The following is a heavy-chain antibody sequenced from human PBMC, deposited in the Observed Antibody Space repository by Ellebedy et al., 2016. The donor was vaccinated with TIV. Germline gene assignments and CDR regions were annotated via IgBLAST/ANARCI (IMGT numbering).Heavy chain of an antibody. J-gene: IGHJ5*02. CDR1: GYTFTSYG. D-gene: IGHD2-2*01. CDR3: AREDCGRTSCYAEMYNWFDP. V-gene: IGHV1-18*01. Sequence: AASVKVFCKASGYTFTSYGISWVRQATGQGLEWIGWISAYHGNTNYEQKLQGRVTMSTDISTSTAYMELRSMRSDDTAVYYCAREDCGRTSCYAEMYNWFDPWGQGTLVTVSS. CDR2: ISAYHGNT.